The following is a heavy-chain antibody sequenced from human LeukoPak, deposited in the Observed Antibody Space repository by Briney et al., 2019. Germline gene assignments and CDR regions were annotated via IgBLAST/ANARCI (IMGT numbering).Heavy chain of an antibody. CDR1: GFPFSSYA. V-gene: IGHV3-23*01. D-gene: IGHD3-10*01. Sequence: GGSLRLSCTASGFPFSSYAMSWFRQTPGKGLEWVSSITASGGTTYYADSVKGRFTISRDNSKNTVYLQMNTLRAEDTAIYYCAKGAGGSYGLYYFDYWGQGALVTVSS. CDR3: AKGAGGSYGLYYFDY. CDR2: ITASGGTT. J-gene: IGHJ4*02.